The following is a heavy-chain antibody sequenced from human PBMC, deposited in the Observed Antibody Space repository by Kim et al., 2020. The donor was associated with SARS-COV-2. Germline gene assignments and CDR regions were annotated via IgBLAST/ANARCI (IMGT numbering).Heavy chain of an antibody. D-gene: IGHD2-2*01. V-gene: IGHV3-30*04. CDR3: AREGIVVVPAAKLPYYY. CDR2: ISYDGSNK. Sequence: GGSLRLSCAASGFTFSSYAMHWVRQAPGKGLEWVAVISYDGSNKYYADSVKGRFTISRDNSKNTLYLQMNSLRAEDTAVYYCAREGIVVVPAAKLPYYY. J-gene: IGHJ6*01. CDR1: GFTFSSYA.